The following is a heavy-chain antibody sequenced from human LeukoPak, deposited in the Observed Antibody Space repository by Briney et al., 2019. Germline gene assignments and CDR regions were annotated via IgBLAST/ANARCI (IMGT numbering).Heavy chain of an antibody. Sequence: GGSLRLSCAASGFTFSSYEMNWVRQAPGKGREWVSYISSSGSTIYYADSVKGRFTISRDNAKNSLYLQMNSLRAEDTAVYYCARAYYYDSSGYINYYGMDVWGQGTTVTVSS. CDR3: ARAYYYDSSGYINYYGMDV. CDR2: ISSSGSTI. J-gene: IGHJ6*02. D-gene: IGHD3-22*01. CDR1: GFTFSSYE. V-gene: IGHV3-48*03.